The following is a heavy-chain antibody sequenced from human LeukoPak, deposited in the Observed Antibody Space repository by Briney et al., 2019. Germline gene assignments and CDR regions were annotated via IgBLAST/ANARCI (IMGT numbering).Heavy chain of an antibody. J-gene: IGHJ4*02. CDR3: TTDGIPYDILTGSYLKDFDY. CDR1: GFTFSNAW. V-gene: IGHV3-15*01. D-gene: IGHD3-9*01. Sequence: GSLRLSCAASGFTFSNAWMSWVRQAPGKGLEWVGRIKSKTDGGTTDYAAPVKGRFTISRDDSKNTLYLQMNSLKTEDTAVYYCTTDGIPYDILTGSYLKDFDYWGQGTLVTVSS. CDR2: IKSKTDGGTT.